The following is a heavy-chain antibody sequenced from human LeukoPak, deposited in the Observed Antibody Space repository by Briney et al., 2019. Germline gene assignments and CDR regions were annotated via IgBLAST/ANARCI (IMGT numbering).Heavy chain of an antibody. Sequence: GGSLRLSCAASGFTFSDYYMSWLRQAPGKGLEWVSSISSSSSYIYYADSVKGRFTISRDNAKNSMYLQMNSLRAEDTAVYYCASSIAVAGRDAFDIWGQGTMVTVSS. CDR1: GFTFSDYY. CDR3: ASSIAVAGRDAFDI. J-gene: IGHJ3*02. D-gene: IGHD6-19*01. V-gene: IGHV3-11*06. CDR2: ISSSSSYI.